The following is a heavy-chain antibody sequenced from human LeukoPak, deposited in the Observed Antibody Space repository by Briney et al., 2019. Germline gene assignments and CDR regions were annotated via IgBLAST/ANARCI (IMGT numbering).Heavy chain of an antibody. V-gene: IGHV3-30-3*01. D-gene: IGHD1-26*01. CDR3: AKDPVGATP. J-gene: IGHJ5*02. CDR2: ISYDGSNK. CDR1: GFTFSSYA. Sequence: GGSLRLSCAASGFTFSSYAMHWVRQAPGKGLEWVAVISYDGSNKYYADSVKGRFTISIDNSKNTLYLQMNSLRAEDTAVYYCAKDPVGATPWGQGTLVTVSS.